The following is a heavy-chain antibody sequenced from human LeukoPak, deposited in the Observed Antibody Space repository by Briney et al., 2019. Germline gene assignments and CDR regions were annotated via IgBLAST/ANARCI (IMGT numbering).Heavy chain of an antibody. D-gene: IGHD1-26*01. CDR3: SGSYLYSYYYYMDV. Sequence: SETLSLTCAVYGGSFSGYYWSWIRQPPGKGLEWIGEINHSGSTNYNPSLKSRVTISADTSKNQISLKVSSVTAADTAVYYCSGSYLYSYYYYMDVWGKGTTVTISS. CDR1: GGSFSGYY. J-gene: IGHJ6*03. V-gene: IGHV4-34*03. CDR2: INHSGST.